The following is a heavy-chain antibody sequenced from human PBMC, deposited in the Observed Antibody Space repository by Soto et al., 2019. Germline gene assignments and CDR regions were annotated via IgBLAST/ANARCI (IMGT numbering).Heavy chain of an antibody. J-gene: IGHJ5*02. CDR3: ARTGLTGYYYNWFDP. D-gene: IGHD3-9*01. CDR1: GYSISSGYY. V-gene: IGHV4-38-2*01. CDR2: IYHSGST. Sequence: TSETLSLTCAVSGYSISSGYYWGWIRQPPGKGLEWIGSIYHSGSTYYNPSLKSRVTISVDTSKNQFSLKLSSVTAADTAVYYCARTGLTGYYYNWFDPWGQGTLVTVSS.